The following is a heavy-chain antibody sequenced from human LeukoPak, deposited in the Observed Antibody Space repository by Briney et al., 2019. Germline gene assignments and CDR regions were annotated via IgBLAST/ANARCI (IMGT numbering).Heavy chain of an antibody. CDR3: AKVSGYYPHNWFDP. CDR1: GFTFSSYA. J-gene: IGHJ5*02. D-gene: IGHD3-22*01. V-gene: IGHV3-23*01. Sequence: PGGSLRLSCAASGFTFSSYAMSWVRQAPGKGLEWVSGISASGGLTYYADSVKGRFTISRDNSKNTLYLQMNSLRAEDTAVYYCAKVSGYYPHNWFDPWGQGTLVTVSS. CDR2: ISASGGLT.